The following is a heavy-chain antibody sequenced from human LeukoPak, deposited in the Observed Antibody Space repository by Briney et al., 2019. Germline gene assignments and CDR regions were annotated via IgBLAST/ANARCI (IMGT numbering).Heavy chain of an antibody. Sequence: GGSLRLSCAASGFTFSSYEMNWVRQAPGKGLEWVSSISSSGTYMYYADSVRGRFTISRDNAKNSLYLHMNSLRAEDTAVYYCARGSTYSSGWYTGFDYWGQGSLVTVSS. CDR2: ISSSGTYM. V-gene: IGHV3-21*01. D-gene: IGHD6-19*01. J-gene: IGHJ4*02. CDR1: GFTFSSYE. CDR3: ARGSTYSSGWYTGFDY.